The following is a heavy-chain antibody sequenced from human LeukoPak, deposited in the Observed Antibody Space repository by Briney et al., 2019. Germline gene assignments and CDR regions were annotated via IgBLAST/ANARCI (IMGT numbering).Heavy chain of an antibody. J-gene: IGHJ5*02. CDR2: INAGNGNT. V-gene: IGHV1-3*01. Sequence: ASVKVSCKASGYTFTSYAMHWVRQAPGQRLEWMGWINAGNGNTKYSQKFQGRVTITRDTSASTAYMVLSSLRSEDTAVYYCARDFIRRLPIVVVTKPRGENWFDPWGQGTLVTVSS. CDR1: GYTFTSYA. D-gene: IGHD3-22*01. CDR3: ARDFIRRLPIVVVTKPRGENWFDP.